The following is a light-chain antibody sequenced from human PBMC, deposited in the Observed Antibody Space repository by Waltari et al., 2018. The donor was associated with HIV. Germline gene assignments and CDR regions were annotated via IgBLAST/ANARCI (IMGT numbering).Light chain of an antibody. CDR2: YDS. CDR3: QVWDPSGDHLI. J-gene: IGLJ2*01. V-gene: IGLV3-21*04. Sequence: SYVLTQPPSVSVAPGKTARITCGGNNIGTKSWHWYQQKPGQAPVLVIYYDSDRPSGIPERFSGSNSGNSATLTIIRVEAGDEADYYCQVWDPSGDHLIFGGGTKLTVL. CDR1: NIGTKS.